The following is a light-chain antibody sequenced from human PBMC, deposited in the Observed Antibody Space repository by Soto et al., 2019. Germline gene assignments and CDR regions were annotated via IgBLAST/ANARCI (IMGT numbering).Light chain of an antibody. Sequence: QSVLTQPASVSGSPGQSITISCTGTSGDIGSYNRVSWYQQHPGKAPKLIIYEVTDRPSGVSNRFSGSKSGNTASLTISGLQAEDEAEYYCSSYTSSLTPVVFGGGTQLTVL. CDR2: EVT. J-gene: IGLJ7*01. CDR1: SGDIGSYNR. CDR3: SSYTSSLTPVV. V-gene: IGLV2-14*01.